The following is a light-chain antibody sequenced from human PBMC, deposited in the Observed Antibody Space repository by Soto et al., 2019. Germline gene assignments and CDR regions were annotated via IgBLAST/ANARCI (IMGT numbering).Light chain of an antibody. V-gene: IGKV1-39*01. J-gene: IGKJ3*01. CDR3: QLGSSTPFT. CDR2: AAS. CDR1: QSITTY. Sequence: DIQMTQSPSSLSASVGDRVTITCRASQSITTYLNWYQHKPGKAPKLLICAASSLPSGVPSRFSGSGSGTEFTLTISSLQPEDSATYYCQLGSSTPFTFGPGTKVDIK.